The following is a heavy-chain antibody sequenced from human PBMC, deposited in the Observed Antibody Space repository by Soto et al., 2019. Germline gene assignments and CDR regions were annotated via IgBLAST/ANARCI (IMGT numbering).Heavy chain of an antibody. CDR1: GGSISSGAYY. D-gene: IGHD5-12*01. CDR3: ARESRDGFNSPFDS. Sequence: QVQLQESGPGLVKPSQTLSLTCTVSGGSISSGAYYWSWIRQHPGKGLEWIGYIYYSGSTSYNPSLKSRVTISVETSKNQFSLKLSSMTAADTAVYYCARESRDGFNSPFDSWGQGTLVTVSS. J-gene: IGHJ4*02. V-gene: IGHV4-31*03. CDR2: IYYSGST.